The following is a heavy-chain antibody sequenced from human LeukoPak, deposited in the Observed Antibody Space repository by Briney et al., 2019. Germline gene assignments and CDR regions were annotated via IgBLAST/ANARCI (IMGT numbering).Heavy chain of an antibody. D-gene: IGHD4-17*01. CDR2: IYSDGSST. Sequence: GGPLRLSCAASGFTFSSYWMHWVRQAPGKGLVWVSRIYSDGSSTTYADSVKGRFTISRDDAKNTLYLQMNSLRAEDTAVYYCTRDGGPTVTADWYFDLWGRSTLVTVSS. V-gene: IGHV3-74*01. CDR3: TRDGGPTVTADWYFDL. CDR1: GFTFSSYW. J-gene: IGHJ2*01.